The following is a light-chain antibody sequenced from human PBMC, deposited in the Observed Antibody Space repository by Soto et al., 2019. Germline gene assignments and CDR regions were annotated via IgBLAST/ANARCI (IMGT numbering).Light chain of an antibody. J-gene: IGLJ2*01. CDR1: SSNIGAGYD. CDR2: GNS. CDR3: QSYDSSLSGSV. V-gene: IGLV1-40*01. Sequence: QSVLTQPPSVSGAPGQRVTISCTGSSSNIGAGYDVHWYQQLPGTAPKLLIYGNSNRPSGAPDRFSGSKSGTSASLAITGVQAEDEADYYCQSYDSSLSGSVFGGGTKLTVL.